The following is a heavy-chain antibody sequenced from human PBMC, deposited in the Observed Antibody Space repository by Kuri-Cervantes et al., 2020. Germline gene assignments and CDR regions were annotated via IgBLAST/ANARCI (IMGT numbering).Heavy chain of an antibody. CDR2: IYWDDDK. D-gene: IGHD3-16*02. V-gene: IGHV2-5*02. Sequence: SGPTLVKPTQTLTLTCTLSGLSLSTSGVGVGWIRQPPGKALEWLALIYWDDDKRYSPSLKSRLTITKDTSKNQVILTMTNMDPVDTATYYCAHIPYIWGSYRGRPLDIWGQGTMVTVSS. J-gene: IGHJ3*02. CDR1: GLSLSTSGVG. CDR3: AHIPYIWGSYRGRPLDI.